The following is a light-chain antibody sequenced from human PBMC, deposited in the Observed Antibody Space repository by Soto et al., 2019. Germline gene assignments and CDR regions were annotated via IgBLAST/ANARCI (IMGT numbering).Light chain of an antibody. V-gene: IGLV1-47*01. CDR3: AAWDDSLSGYV. Sequence: QSVLTQPPPASGTPGQRVTISCSGSSSNIGTYYVSWYQQLPGTAPKLLIYRNNQRPSGVPGRFSGSKSGTSASLAIGGLRSDDEADYYCAAWDDSLSGYVFGTGTKVTVL. CDR2: RNN. J-gene: IGLJ6*01. CDR1: SSNIGTYY.